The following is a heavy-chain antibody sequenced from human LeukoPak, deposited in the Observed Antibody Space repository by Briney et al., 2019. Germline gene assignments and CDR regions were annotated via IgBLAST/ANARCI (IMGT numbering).Heavy chain of an antibody. CDR2: ISSSGSHM. D-gene: IGHD3-16*02. J-gene: IGHJ4*02. CDR1: GFTISSYS. CDR3: ARLTFGGVIGFDY. Sequence: NPAGSLRLSCAASGFTISSYSMNWARQAPGKGLEWVSSISSSGSHMYYADSVKGRFTISRDNAKNSLYLQMNSLRAEDTAVYYCARLTFGGVIGFDYWGQGTLVTVSS. V-gene: IGHV3-21*01.